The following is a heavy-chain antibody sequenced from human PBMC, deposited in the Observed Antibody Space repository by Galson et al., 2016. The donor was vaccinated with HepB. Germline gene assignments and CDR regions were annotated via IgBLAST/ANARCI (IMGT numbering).Heavy chain of an antibody. J-gene: IGHJ3*02. D-gene: IGHD3-16*01. CDR3: ATLGAPDAFNI. CDR1: GFSFGSYG. Sequence: SLRLSCAASGFSFGSYGMHWVRQAPGKGLEWLAVIWYDGSNKYYVDSVKGRFTISRDNSKNTLYLQMNSLRAEDTAVYYCATLGAPDAFNIWGQGTMVTVSS. CDR2: IWYDGSNK. V-gene: IGHV3-33*01.